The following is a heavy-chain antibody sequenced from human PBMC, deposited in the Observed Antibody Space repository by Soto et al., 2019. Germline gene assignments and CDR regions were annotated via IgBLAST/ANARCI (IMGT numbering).Heavy chain of an antibody. CDR3: AAFDGDQEDWVYAFDI. V-gene: IGHV4-59*01. CDR2: IYYSGST. CDR1: CCSLNRYY. J-gene: IGHJ3*02. D-gene: IGHD4-17*01. Sequence: SETLSLTCTVSCCSLNRYYLGWVRQPPGKGLEWIGYIYYSGSTNYNPSLKSRVTISVDTSKNQFSLKLSSVTAADTAVYYCAAFDGDQEDWVYAFDIWGQGTMVTVSS.